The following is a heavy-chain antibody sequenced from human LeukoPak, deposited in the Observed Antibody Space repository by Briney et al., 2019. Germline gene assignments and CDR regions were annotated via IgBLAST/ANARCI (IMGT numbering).Heavy chain of an antibody. V-gene: IGHV1-69*04. CDR1: GGTFISNA. J-gene: IGHJ5*02. CDR3: ASGRMTTETTYCFDP. Sequence: GASVKVSCKASGGTFISNAITWVRQAPRQGLEWMGRIIPIFGITDYAQKFQGRVTITADKSTSTAYMEFSSLRSEDTAVYYCASGRMTTETTYCFDPWGQGTLITVSS. D-gene: IGHD4-11*01. CDR2: IIPIFGIT.